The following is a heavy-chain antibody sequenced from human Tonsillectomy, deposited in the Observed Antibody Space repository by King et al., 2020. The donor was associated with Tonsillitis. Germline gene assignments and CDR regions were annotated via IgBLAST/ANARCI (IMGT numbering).Heavy chain of an antibody. CDR3: ARESLASEGSSTGYEPLDC. D-gene: IGHD6-13*01. J-gene: IGHJ4*02. V-gene: IGHV3-30*04. Sequence: VQLVESGGGVVQPGRFRRLSCAASGFTFSTYPMHWVRQAPGKGLEWVAVLSYDGSNKYYADSVKGRFTISRDNSKNTLFLQMSSLRAEDTAVYYCARESLASEGSSTGYEPLDCWGQGTLVSVSS. CDR1: GFTFSTYP. CDR2: LSYDGSNK.